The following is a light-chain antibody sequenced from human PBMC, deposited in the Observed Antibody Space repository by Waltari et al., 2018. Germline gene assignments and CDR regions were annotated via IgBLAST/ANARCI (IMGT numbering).Light chain of an antibody. J-gene: IGLJ2*01. Sequence: SYELTQPPSVSVSPGQTASITCPGDTWGDTYPCWYQQKPGQSPVLVIYQDSKRPSGIPERFSGSNSGNTATLTISGTQAMDEADYYCQAWDSSTVVFGGGTKLTVL. CDR3: QAWDSSTVV. CDR2: QDS. CDR1: TWGDTY. V-gene: IGLV3-1*01.